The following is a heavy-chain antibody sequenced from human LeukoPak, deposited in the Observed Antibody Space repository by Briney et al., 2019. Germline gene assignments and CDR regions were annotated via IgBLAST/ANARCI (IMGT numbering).Heavy chain of an antibody. V-gene: IGHV4-34*01. CDR3: ARQRTVTLPLDC. CDR1: GGSFSGFF. J-gene: IGHJ4*02. D-gene: IGHD4-17*01. Sequence: SETPSPTRAVHGGSFSGFFWGRIRPPPRKGVGWIGEINHSGSTNYNPSLKSRVTISVDTSKNQFSLKLSSVTAADTAVYYCARQRTVTLPLDCWGQGTLVTVSS. CDR2: INHSGST.